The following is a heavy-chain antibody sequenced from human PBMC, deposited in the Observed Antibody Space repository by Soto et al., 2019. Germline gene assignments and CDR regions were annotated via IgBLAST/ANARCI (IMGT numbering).Heavy chain of an antibody. CDR1: GGSISSGGDS. Sequence: SETLSVTCAVSGGSISSGGDSWSWIRQPPGKGLEWIGYIYHSGSTYYNPSLKSRVTISVDTSKNQFSLKLSSVTAADTAVYYCARTASYDILIYWGQGTLVTVSS. CDR2: IYHSGST. CDR3: ARTASYDILIY. V-gene: IGHV4-30-2*01. D-gene: IGHD3-9*01. J-gene: IGHJ4*02.